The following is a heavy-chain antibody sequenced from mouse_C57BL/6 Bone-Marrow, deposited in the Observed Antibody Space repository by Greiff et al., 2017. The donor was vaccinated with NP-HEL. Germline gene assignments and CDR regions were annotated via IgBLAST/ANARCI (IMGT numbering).Heavy chain of an antibody. CDR1: GFSLTSYG. J-gene: IGHJ4*01. CDR2: IWRGGST. CDR3: ASRYDGYYVYAMDY. D-gene: IGHD2-3*01. Sequence: VKLVESGPGLVQPSQSLSITCTVSGFSLTSYGVHWVRQSPGKGLEWLGVIWRGGSTDYNAAFMSRLSITKDNSKSQVFFKMNSLQADDTAIYYCASRYDGYYVYAMDYWGQGTSVTVSS. V-gene: IGHV2-5*01.